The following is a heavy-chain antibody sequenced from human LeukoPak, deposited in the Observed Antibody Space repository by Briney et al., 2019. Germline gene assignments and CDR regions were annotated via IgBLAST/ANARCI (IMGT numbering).Heavy chain of an antibody. Sequence: SETLSLTCTVSGGSISSYYWSWIRQPPGQGLEWIGYIYYSGSTNYNPSLKSRVTISVDTSKNQFSLKLSSVTAADTAVYYCARRYRNWNDEDDAFDIWGQGTMVTVSS. CDR3: ARRYRNWNDEDDAFDI. CDR1: GGSISSYY. J-gene: IGHJ3*02. D-gene: IGHD1-20*01. V-gene: IGHV4-59*08. CDR2: IYYSGST.